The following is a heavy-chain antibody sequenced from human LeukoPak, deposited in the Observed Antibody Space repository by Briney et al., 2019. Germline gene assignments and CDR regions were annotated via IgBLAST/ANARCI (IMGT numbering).Heavy chain of an antibody. Sequence: PGGSLRLSCAASGFTFSSYGMHWVRQAPGKGLEWVAVISYDGSNKYYADSVKGRFTISRDNSKNTLYLQMNSLRAEDTAVYYCAKDPSIFDYWGQGTLVTVSS. CDR3: AKDPSIFDY. V-gene: IGHV3-30*18. CDR1: GFTFSSYG. CDR2: ISYDGSNK. D-gene: IGHD6-6*01. J-gene: IGHJ4*02.